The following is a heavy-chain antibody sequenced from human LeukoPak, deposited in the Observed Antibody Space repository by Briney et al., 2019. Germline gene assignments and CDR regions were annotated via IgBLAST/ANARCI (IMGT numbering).Heavy chain of an antibody. CDR3: ARASGGDGSGSL. J-gene: IGHJ4*02. CDR2: IYYSGSP. CDR1: GGSISGYY. Sequence: SETLSLTCTVSGGSISGYYWSWIRQPPWKGLEWIGDIYYSGSPDYNPSPKSRVTISVDTSKNQFSLNLSSVTAADTAMYYCARASGGDGSGSLWGQGTLVTVSS. D-gene: IGHD3-10*01. V-gene: IGHV4-59*01.